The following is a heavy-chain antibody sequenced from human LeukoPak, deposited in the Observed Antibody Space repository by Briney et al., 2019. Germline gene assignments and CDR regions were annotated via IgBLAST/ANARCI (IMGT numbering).Heavy chain of an antibody. Sequence: ASVKVSCKASGYTFTGSHMHWVRQAPGQGLEWMGWINPNSGGTIYAQKFQGRVTMTRDTSISTAYMELSGLTSDDTAVYYCARDTRFGSGSSYTDSWGQGTLVTVSS. J-gene: IGHJ4*02. CDR2: INPNSGGT. V-gene: IGHV1-2*02. CDR3: ARDTRFGSGSSYTDS. D-gene: IGHD3-10*01. CDR1: GYTFTGSH.